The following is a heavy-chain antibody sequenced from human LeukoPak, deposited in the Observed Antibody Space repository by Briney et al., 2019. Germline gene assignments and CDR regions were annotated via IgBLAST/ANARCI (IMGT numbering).Heavy chain of an antibody. V-gene: IGHV3-30*02. CDR2: IRYDGSNK. J-gene: IGHJ4*02. CDR1: GFTFSSYD. Sequence: GGSLRLSCAASGFTFSSYDMHWVRQAPGKGLGWVAFIRYDGSNKYYADSVKGRFIISRDNSKNTLYLQMSSVRAEDTAVYYCANENGGPDYWGQGTLVTVSS. D-gene: IGHD3-10*01. CDR3: ANENGGPDY.